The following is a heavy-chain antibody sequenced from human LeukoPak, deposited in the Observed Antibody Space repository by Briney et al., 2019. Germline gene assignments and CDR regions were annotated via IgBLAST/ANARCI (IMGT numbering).Heavy chain of an antibody. D-gene: IGHD6-13*01. J-gene: IGHJ6*02. CDR2: IYYSGST. CDR3: ARAIAEGYYYYYGMDV. Sequence: SETLSLTCTVSGGSISSSSYYWGWIRQPPGKGLEWIGYIYYSGSTYYNPSLKSRVTISVDTSKNQFSLKLSSVTAADTAVYYCARAIAEGYYYYYGMDVWGQGTTVTVSS. V-gene: IGHV4-31*03. CDR1: GGSISSSSYY.